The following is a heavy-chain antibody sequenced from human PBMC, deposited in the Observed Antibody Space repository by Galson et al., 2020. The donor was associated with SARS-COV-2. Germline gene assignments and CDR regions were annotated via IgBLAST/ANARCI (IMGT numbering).Heavy chain of an antibody. J-gene: IGHJ6*02. V-gene: IGHV1-69*10. CDR3: ATATGDHCSSTSCYLFYSDYGMDD. D-gene: IGHD2-2*01. CDR2: IIPILGIA. CDR1: GGTFSSYA. Sequence: SVKVSCKASGGTFSSYAISWVRQAPGQGLEWMGGIIPILGIANYAQKFQGRVTITADKSTSTAYMELSSLRSEDTAVYYCATATGDHCSSTSCYLFYSDYGMDDWGQGSSVTVSS.